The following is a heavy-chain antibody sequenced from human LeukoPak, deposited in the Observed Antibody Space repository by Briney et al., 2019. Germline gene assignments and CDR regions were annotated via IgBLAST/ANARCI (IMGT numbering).Heavy chain of an antibody. CDR3: ASCYYDSSGYYYFDY. V-gene: IGHV1-2*02. J-gene: IGHJ4*02. Sequence: GASVKVSCKASGYTFTTYSLTWVRQAPGQGLEWMGWIKPSSGATNYAQKFRGRVTMTRDTSNRTSYMGLSRLRSDDTALYYCASCYYDSSGYYYFDYWGQGTLVTVSS. CDR1: GYTFTTYS. CDR2: IKPSSGAT. D-gene: IGHD3-22*01.